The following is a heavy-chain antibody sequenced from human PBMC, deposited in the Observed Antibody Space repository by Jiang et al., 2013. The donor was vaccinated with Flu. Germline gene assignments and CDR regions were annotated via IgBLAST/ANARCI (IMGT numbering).Heavy chain of an antibody. J-gene: IGHJ4*02. CDR2: IRNKDYGGTA. V-gene: IGHV3-49*03. CDR1: GFTFGDSA. Sequence: VQLVESGGGLIQPGRSLRLSCSASGFTFGDSAMSWFRQAPGKGLEWVGFIRNKDYGGTAEYATSVKGRFTISRDDSKSIAYLQMNSLKTEDTAVYYCTTINNYWAEGDFEYWGQGTQVTVSS. D-gene: IGHD2-15*01. CDR3: TTINNYWAEGDFEY.